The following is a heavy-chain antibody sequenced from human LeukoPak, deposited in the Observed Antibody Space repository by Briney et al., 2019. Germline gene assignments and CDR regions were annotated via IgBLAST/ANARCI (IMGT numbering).Heavy chain of an antibody. J-gene: IGHJ4*02. D-gene: IGHD3-9*01. V-gene: IGHV4-34*01. Sequence: SETLSLTCAVYGGSFSGYYWSWIRQPPGKGLEWIGEINHSGSTNYNPSLKSRVTISVDTSKNQFSLKLSSATAADTAVYYCAKDEGDGLRYFDWPTDWGQGTLVTVSS. CDR3: AKDEGDGLRYFDWPTD. CDR2: INHSGST. CDR1: GGSFSGYY.